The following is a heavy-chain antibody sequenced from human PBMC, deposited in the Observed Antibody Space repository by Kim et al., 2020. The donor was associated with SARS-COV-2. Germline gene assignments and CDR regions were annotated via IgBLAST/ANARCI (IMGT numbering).Heavy chain of an antibody. Sequence: GGSLRLSCEASGFTFSSLWMSWVRQAPGKGLEYVANINEDGNEKYYVDSVKGRFTISRDNPKKSLYLQMNSLRAEDTAVYYCARGGSTLENRGQGTLVTV. CDR1: GFTFSSLW. CDR3: ARGGSTLEN. V-gene: IGHV3-7*04. CDR2: INEDGNEK. D-gene: IGHD3-10*01. J-gene: IGHJ4*02.